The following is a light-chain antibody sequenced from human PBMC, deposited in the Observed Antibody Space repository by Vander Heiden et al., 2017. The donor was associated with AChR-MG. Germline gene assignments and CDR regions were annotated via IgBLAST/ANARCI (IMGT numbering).Light chain of an antibody. J-gene: IGLJ2*01. V-gene: IGLV1-44*01. CDR2: SNN. CDR1: TCNIGDDT. Sequence: QSVLPQPPPASATPLRRINNSCCGSTCNIGDDTVDWYQHLPGTAPKPLIYSNNQRPSGVPARVSGSKSGSSASLAIGGLQAEDEADDDCAAWDDARTGPGVVFGGGTKLTVV. CDR3: AAWDDARTGPGVV.